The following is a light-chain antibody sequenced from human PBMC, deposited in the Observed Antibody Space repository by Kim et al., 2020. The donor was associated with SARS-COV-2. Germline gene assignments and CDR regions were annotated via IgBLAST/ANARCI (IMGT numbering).Light chain of an antibody. CDR3: QTWDTGIRV. V-gene: IGLV4-69*01. CDR1: SGHTRYA. Sequence: QLVLTQSPSASASLGASVKLTCILSSGHTRYAIAWHQQQPEKGPRYLMKVNNDGSHSKGYGISDRFSGSSSGAERYLTISSLQSEDEADYYCQTWDTGIRVFGGGTQLTVL. CDR2: VNNDGSH. J-gene: IGLJ3*02.